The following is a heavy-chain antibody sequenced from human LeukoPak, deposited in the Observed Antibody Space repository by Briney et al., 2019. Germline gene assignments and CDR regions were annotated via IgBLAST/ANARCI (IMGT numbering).Heavy chain of an antibody. CDR3: AKDLRPGYSSSWYANYFDY. CDR1: GFTFSSYA. V-gene: IGHV3-23*01. CDR2: ISGSGGST. D-gene: IGHD6-13*01. Sequence: PGGSLRLSCAASGFTFSSYAMSWVRQAPGKGLEWVSAISGSGGSTYYADSVKGRFTISRDNSKNTLYLQMNSLRAEDTAVYYCAKDLRPGYSSSWYANYFDYLGQGTLVTVSS. J-gene: IGHJ4*02.